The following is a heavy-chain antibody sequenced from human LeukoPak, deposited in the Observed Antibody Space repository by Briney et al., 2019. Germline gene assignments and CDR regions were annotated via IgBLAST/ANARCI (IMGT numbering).Heavy chain of an antibody. D-gene: IGHD6-13*01. V-gene: IGHV3-48*04. J-gene: IGHJ4*02. CDR1: GFTFSSYS. CDR2: ISSSGSTI. CDR3: ARDSSGSWHFDY. Sequence: GGSLRLSCAASGFTFSSYSMNWVRQAPGKGLEWVSYISSSGSTIYYADSVKGRFTISRDNAKNSLYLQMNSLRVEDTAVYYCARDSSGSWHFDYWGQGTLVTVSS.